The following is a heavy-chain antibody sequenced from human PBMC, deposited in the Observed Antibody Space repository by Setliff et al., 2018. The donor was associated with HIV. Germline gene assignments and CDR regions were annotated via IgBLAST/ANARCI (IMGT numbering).Heavy chain of an antibody. CDR1: GGSINSYF. D-gene: IGHD3-10*01. J-gene: IGHJ3*02. Sequence: PSETLSLTCTVSGGSINSYFWSWIRQPPGKALEWIGYIYNSGSTNYNPSLRSRGTISVDTSKNQFSLKLRSVTAADTAVYYCARASAERSAVRGLAIAFDIWGPGTKVTVSS. CDR3: ARASAERSAVRGLAIAFDI. V-gene: IGHV4-59*08. CDR2: IYNSGST.